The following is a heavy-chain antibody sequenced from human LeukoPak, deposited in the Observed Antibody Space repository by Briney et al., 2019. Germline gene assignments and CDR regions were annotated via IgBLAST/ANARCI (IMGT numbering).Heavy chain of an antibody. V-gene: IGHV1-46*01. D-gene: IGHD5-18*01. CDR2: IHPSGSST. J-gene: IGHJ4*02. Sequence: ASVKISCKASGYTSTNNYMHWVRQAPGQGLEWMGVIHPSGSSTNYAQRFQGRVTMTKDMSTSTVYIELSSLRSEDTAVYYCARMDMDPAMVTNYLDHWGQGTLVTVSS. CDR3: ARMDMDPAMVTNYLDH. CDR1: GYTSTNNY.